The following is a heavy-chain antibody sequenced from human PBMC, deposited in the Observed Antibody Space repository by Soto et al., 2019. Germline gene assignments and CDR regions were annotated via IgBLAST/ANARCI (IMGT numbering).Heavy chain of an antibody. CDR1: GGSISSSSYY. V-gene: IGHV4-39*01. CDR3: ARHPTNGGYYFDY. J-gene: IGHJ4*02. Sequence: QLQLQESGPGLVKPSETLSLTCTVSGGSISSSSYYWGWIRQPPGKGLEWIGSIYYSGSTYYNPSLKSRVTISVDTSKNQFSLKLSSVTAADTAVYYCARHPTNGGYYFDYWGQGTLVTVSS. D-gene: IGHD6-25*01. CDR2: IYYSGST.